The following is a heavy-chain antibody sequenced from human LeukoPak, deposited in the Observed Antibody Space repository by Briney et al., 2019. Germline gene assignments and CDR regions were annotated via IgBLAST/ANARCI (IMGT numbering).Heavy chain of an antibody. CDR2: IWYDGSNR. V-gene: IGHV3-33*01. CDR3: ARGSGDIVGAFFDY. Sequence: GGSLRLSCAASGFTFSSYGMHWVRQAPGRGLEWVAIIWYDGSNRYYADSVKGRFTISRDNSKNTLYLQMNSLRAEDTAVYYCARGSGDIVGAFFDYWGQGTLVTVSS. J-gene: IGHJ4*02. D-gene: IGHD1-26*01. CDR1: GFTFSSYG.